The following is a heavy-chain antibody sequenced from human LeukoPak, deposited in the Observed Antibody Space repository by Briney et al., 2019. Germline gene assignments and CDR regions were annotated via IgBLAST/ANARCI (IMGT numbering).Heavy chain of an antibody. J-gene: IGHJ4*02. CDR1: GFTFSGSA. V-gene: IGHV3-73*01. D-gene: IGHD3-22*01. CDR2: IRSKANSYAT. Sequence: PGGSLRLSCAASGFTFSGSAMHWVRQASGKGLEWVGRIRSKANSYATAYAASVKGRFTISRDDSKNTAYLKMNSLKTEDTAVYYCTGDTYYYDSSGYDYWGQGTLVTVSS. CDR3: TGDTYYYDSSGYDY.